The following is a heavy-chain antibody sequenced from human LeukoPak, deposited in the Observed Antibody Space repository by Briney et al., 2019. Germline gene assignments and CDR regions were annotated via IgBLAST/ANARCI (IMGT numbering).Heavy chain of an antibody. V-gene: IGHV3-21*01. J-gene: IGHJ4*02. D-gene: IGHD6-13*01. CDR3: ATGSSWYFEY. CDR1: GFTFSNYN. CDR2: CSSSSSYI. Sequence: PGGSLRLSCAASGFTFSNYNMNWVRQAPGKGLEWVSSCSSSSSYIYYADSVKGRLTISRDNAKNSLYLQMNSLRAEDTAVYYCATGSSWYFEYWGQGTLVTVSS.